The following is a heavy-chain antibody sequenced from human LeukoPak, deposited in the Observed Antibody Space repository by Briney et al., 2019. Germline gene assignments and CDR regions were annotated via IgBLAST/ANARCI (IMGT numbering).Heavy chain of an antibody. V-gene: IGHV1-2*06. J-gene: IGHJ4*02. CDR2: INPDSGGP. Sequence: ASVKVSCKASGYTFTGYYIHWMRQAPGQGLEWMGRINPDSGGPNYAHKFQGKVTMTRDTSISTAYMDLSRLTSDDTAVYFCARDRGKVANDYWGQGTLVIVSS. D-gene: IGHD3-10*01. CDR1: GYTFTGYY. CDR3: ARDRGKVANDY.